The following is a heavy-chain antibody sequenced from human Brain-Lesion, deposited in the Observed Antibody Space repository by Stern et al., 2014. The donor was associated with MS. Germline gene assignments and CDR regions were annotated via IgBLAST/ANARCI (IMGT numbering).Heavy chain of an antibody. CDR1: GYIFTGYY. CDR2: INPNTGGT. CDR3: ARDQRGITIFGVVTDYYYLGMDV. J-gene: IGHJ6*02. Sequence: QLGQSGAEVKKPGASVKVSCKTSGYIFTGYYIHWVRQAPGQGLEWKAWINPNTGGTKYAQKFQGRVTMSRDTSISTAYVELSSLTSDDTAVYYCARDQRGITIFGVVTDYYYLGMDVWGQGTTVTVSS. D-gene: IGHD3-3*01. V-gene: IGHV1-2*02.